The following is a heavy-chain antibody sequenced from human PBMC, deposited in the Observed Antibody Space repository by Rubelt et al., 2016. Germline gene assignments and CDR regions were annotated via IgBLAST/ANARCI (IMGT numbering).Heavy chain of an antibody. V-gene: IGHV4-31*01. CDR2: IYYSGST. CDR1: GGSISSGGYY. J-gene: IGHJ4*02. CDR3: ARRGRGSSLPFDY. D-gene: IGHD6-6*01. Sequence: QVQLQESGPGLVKPSQTLSLTCTVSGGSISSGGYYWSWIRQYPGKGLEWIGYIYYSGSTYYNPSLKSLVTIAVDTSKNQFSRRLSCVTAADTAVYYCARRGRGSSLPFDYWGQGTLVTVSS.